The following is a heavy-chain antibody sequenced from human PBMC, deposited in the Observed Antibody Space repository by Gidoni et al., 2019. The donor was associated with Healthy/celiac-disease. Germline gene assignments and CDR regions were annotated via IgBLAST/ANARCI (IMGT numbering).Heavy chain of an antibody. CDR3: ASQLSTVRGYSYADDAFDI. J-gene: IGHJ3*02. CDR1: GFPFSSYW. V-gene: IGHV3-7*02. CDR2: IKQDGSEK. D-gene: IGHD5-18*01. Sequence: EVQLVESGGGLVQPGGSLRLSCAASGFPFSSYWMSWVRQAPGKGLEWVANIKQDGSEKYYVDSVKGRFTISRDNAKNSLYLQMNSLRAEDTAVYYCASQLSTVRGYSYADDAFDIWGQGTMVTVSS.